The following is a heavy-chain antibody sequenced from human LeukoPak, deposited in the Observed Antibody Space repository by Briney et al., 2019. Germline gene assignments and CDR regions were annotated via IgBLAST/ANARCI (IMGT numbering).Heavy chain of an antibody. CDR1: GGSISSYY. CDR2: IYTSGST. J-gene: IGHJ5*02. D-gene: IGHD2-2*01. CDR3: ARDEYQLLSDWFDP. V-gene: IGHV4-4*07. Sequence: SETLSLTRTVSGGSISSYYWSWIRQPAGKGLEWIGRIYTSGSTNYNPSLKSRVTMSVDTSKNQFSLKLSSVTAADTAVYYCARDEYQLLSDWFDPWGQGTLVTVSS.